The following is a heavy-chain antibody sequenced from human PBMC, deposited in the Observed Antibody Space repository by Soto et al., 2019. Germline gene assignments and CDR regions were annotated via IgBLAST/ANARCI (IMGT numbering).Heavy chain of an antibody. CDR3: ARDCLAGFAWGLGLVSTSCSFWFDP. CDR1: GFTFSSYS. Sequence: PGGSLRLSCAASGFTFSSYSMNWVRQAPGKGLEWVSSISSSSSYIYYADSVKGRFTISRDNAKNSLYLQMNSLRAEDTAVYYCARDCLAGFAWGLGLVSTSCSFWFDPWGQGTLVTVSS. J-gene: IGHJ5*02. CDR2: ISSSSSYI. D-gene: IGHD2-2*01. V-gene: IGHV3-21*01.